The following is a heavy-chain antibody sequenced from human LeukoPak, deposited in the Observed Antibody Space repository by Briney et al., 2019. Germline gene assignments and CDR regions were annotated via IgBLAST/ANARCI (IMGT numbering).Heavy chain of an antibody. CDR3: AKLQYYYGSGSYYLFDY. D-gene: IGHD3-10*01. CDR2: ISSSGSTI. Sequence: GGSLRLSCAASGFTFSSYEMNWVRQAPGKGLEWVSYISSSGSTIYYADSVKGRFTISRDNSKNTLYLQMNSLRAEDTAVYYCAKLQYYYGSGSYYLFDYWGQGTLVTVSS. J-gene: IGHJ4*02. CDR1: GFTFSSYE. V-gene: IGHV3-48*03.